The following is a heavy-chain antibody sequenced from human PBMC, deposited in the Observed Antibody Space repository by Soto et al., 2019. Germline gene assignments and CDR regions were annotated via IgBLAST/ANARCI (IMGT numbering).Heavy chain of an antibody. Sequence: GGSLRLSCAASGFTFSSYVMHCVRQAPCKGLEWLAVISYDGSNKYYADSVKGRFTISRDNSKNTLYLQMNSLRAEDTAVYYCARGQSDIAMTNYYYYYGMDGWGKGTKVTVSS. J-gene: IGHJ6*04. CDR2: ISYDGSNK. D-gene: IGHD5-18*01. V-gene: IGHV3-30*03. CDR1: GFTFSSYV. CDR3: ARGQSDIAMTNYYYYYGMDG.